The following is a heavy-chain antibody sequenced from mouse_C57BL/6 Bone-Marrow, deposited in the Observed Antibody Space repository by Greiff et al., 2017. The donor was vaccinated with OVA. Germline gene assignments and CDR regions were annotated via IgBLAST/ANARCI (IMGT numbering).Heavy chain of an antibody. CDR2: IDPSDSYT. Sequence: QVQLQQPGAELVMPGASVKLSCKDSGYTFTSYWMHWVKQRPGQGLEWIGEIDPSDSYTNYNQKFKGKSTLTVDKSSSTAYMQLSSLTSEDSAVYYCARRREGYFDVWGTGTTVTVSS. CDR1: GYTFTSYW. CDR3: ARRREGYFDV. J-gene: IGHJ1*03. V-gene: IGHV1-69*01.